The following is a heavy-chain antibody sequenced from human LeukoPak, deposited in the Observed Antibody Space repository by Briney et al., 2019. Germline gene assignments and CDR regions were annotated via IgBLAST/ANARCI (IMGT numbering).Heavy chain of an antibody. J-gene: IGHJ1*01. CDR2: IGESGSPV. CDR1: GFIFRDFD. V-gene: IGHV3-48*03. CDR3: ARIGSTGTYNRDFQY. Sequence: GGSLRLSCGGSGFIFRDFDMTWVRQTAGQGLEWLSYIGESGSPVFYADSVKGRISVSRDNAKKSLFLQMNGLRVEDTGIYYCARIGSTGTYNRDFQYWGPGTLVVVSS. D-gene: IGHD1-26*01.